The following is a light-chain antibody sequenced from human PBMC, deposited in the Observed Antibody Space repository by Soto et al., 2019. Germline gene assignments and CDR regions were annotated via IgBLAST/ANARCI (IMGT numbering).Light chain of an antibody. CDR1: SSDVGGYNY. CDR3: SSYTSSSTRV. V-gene: IGLV2-14*01. J-gene: IGLJ1*01. CDR2: EVS. Sequence: QSALTQPASVSGSPGQSITISCTGTSSDVGGYNYVSWYQQHPGKAPKLIIYEVSNRPSGVSNRFSGSKSCNTASLTISGLQAEDEADYYCSSYTSSSTRVFGTGTKGTVL.